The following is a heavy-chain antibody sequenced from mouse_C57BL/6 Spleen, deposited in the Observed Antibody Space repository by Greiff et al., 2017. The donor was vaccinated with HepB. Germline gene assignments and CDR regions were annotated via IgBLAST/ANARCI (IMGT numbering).Heavy chain of an antibody. J-gene: IGHJ3*01. CDR1: GYSFTGYY. Sequence: EVKLVESGPELVKPGASVKISCKASGYSFTGYYMNWVKQSPEKSLEWIGEINPSTGGTTYNQKFKAKATLTVDKSSSTAYMQLKSLTSEDSAVYYCAIRQLRLQFAYWGQGTLVTVSA. CDR3: AIRQLRLQFAY. CDR2: INPSTGGT. V-gene: IGHV1-42*01. D-gene: IGHD3-2*02.